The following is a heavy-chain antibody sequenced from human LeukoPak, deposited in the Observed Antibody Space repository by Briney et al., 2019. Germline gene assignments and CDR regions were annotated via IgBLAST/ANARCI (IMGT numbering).Heavy chain of an antibody. J-gene: IGHJ4*02. V-gene: IGHV1-2*02. CDR1: GYTFTSYY. D-gene: IGHD5-24*01. Sequence: ASVKVSCKASGYTFTSYYMHWVRQAPGQGLEWMGWINPNSGGTNYAQKFQGRVTMTRDTSISTAYMELSRLRSDDTAVYYCARDFNRSYSYNYYWGQGTLVTVSS. CDR2: INPNSGGT. CDR3: ARDFNRSYSYNYY.